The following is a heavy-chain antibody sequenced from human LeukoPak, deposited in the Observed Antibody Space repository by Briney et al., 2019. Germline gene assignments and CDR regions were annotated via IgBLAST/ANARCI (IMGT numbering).Heavy chain of an antibody. D-gene: IGHD2-21*02. V-gene: IGHV1-69*04. Sequence: SVKVSCKASGGTFSSYAISWVRQAPGQGLEWMGRIIPFLGIANYAQKSQGRVTITADKSTSTAYMELSSLRSEDTAVYYCARDRVSSYCGGDCRYSLNYWGQGTLVTVSS. CDR2: IIPFLGIA. CDR1: GGTFSSYA. J-gene: IGHJ4*02. CDR3: ARDRVSSYCGGDCRYSLNY.